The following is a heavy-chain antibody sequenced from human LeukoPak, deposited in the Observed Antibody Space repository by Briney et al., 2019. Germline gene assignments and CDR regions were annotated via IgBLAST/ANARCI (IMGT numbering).Heavy chain of an antibody. CDR1: GGSISSGGYY. V-gene: IGHV4-31*03. Sequence: SQTLSLTCTVSGGSISSGGYYWSWIRQHPGKGLEWIGYIYYSGSINYNPSLKSRVTISVDTSKNQFSLKLSSVTAADTAVYYCASGGVYYYDSSGYYYHTEYFQHWGQGTLVTVSS. CDR2: IYYSGSI. CDR3: ASGGVYYYDSSGYYYHTEYFQH. D-gene: IGHD3-22*01. J-gene: IGHJ1*01.